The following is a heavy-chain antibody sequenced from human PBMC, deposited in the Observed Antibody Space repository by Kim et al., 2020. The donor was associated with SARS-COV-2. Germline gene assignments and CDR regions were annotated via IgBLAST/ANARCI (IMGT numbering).Heavy chain of an antibody. CDR2: INHSGST. Sequence: SETLSLTCAVYGGSFSGYYWSWIRQPPGKGLEWIGEINHSGSTNYNPSLKSRVTISVDTSKNQFSLKLSSVTAADTAVYYCARTRNSGGYKAFFDYWGQGTLVTVSS. J-gene: IGHJ4*02. V-gene: IGHV4-34*01. D-gene: IGHD6-19*01. CDR1: GGSFSGYY. CDR3: ARTRNSGGYKAFFDY.